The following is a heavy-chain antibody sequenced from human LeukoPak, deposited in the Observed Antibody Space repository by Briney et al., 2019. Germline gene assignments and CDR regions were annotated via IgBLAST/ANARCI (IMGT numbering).Heavy chain of an antibody. J-gene: IGHJ5*02. CDR2: IYPGDSHT. D-gene: IGHD1-20*01. CDR3: ARHPAITGTRDWFDP. V-gene: IGHV5-51*01. CDR1: GYSFTSYW. Sequence: GKSLKISCKGSGYSFTSYWIGWVRQMPGKGLEWMGIIYPGDSHTTYGPSFEGQVTISVDKSISTAYLQWSSLKASDTAMYYCARHPAITGTRDWFDPWGQGTLVTVSS.